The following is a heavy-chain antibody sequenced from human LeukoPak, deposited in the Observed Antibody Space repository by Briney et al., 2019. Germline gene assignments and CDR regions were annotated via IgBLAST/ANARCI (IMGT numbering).Heavy chain of an antibody. V-gene: IGHV1-24*01. Sequence: ASVKVSCKVSGYTLTELSMHWVRQAPGEGLEWMGGFDPEDGETIYAQKFQGRVTMTEDTSTDTAYMELSSLRSEDTAVYYCARVTYTYHSSPLRYWGQGTLVTVSS. D-gene: IGHD2-2*02. J-gene: IGHJ4*02. CDR1: GYTLTELS. CDR2: FDPEDGET. CDR3: ARVTYTYHSSPLRY.